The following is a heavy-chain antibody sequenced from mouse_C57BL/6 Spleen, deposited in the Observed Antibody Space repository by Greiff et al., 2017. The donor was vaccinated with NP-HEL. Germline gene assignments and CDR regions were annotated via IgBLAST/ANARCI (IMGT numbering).Heavy chain of an antibody. CDR1: GYSFTDYN. V-gene: IGHV1-39*01. Sequence: VQLQQSGPELVKPGASVKISCKASGYSFTDYNMHWVKQSHGKRLEWIGVINPNYGTTSYNQKFKGKATLTVDQSASTSYMYLNSLTSDDSAVYYCSRGGNYPWYFDVWDTGTTVTVSS. CDR3: SRGGNYPWYFDV. CDR2: INPNYGTT. J-gene: IGHJ1*03. D-gene: IGHD2-1*01.